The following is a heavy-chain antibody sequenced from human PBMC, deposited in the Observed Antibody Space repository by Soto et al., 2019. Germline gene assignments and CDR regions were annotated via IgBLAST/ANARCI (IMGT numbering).Heavy chain of an antibody. CDR1: GGSISSRNW. J-gene: IGHJ4*02. D-gene: IGHD3-22*01. CDR2: IYHSGST. V-gene: IGHV4-4*02. CDR3: AGLYPYESSGYHLNY. Sequence: SEPLSHTCAVSGGSISSRNWWRWIRQHPGKGLEWIGEIYHSGSTNYNPSLKSRVTISVDKSKNQFSRKLSSVTAADTAVYYCAGLYPYESSGYHLNYCGQGTQVTVSS.